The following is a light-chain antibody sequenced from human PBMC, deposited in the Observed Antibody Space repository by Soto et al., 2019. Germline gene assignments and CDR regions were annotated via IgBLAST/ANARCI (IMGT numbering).Light chain of an antibody. J-gene: IGLJ2*01. CDR3: AAWHDSLNGPV. Sequence: QSVLTQPPSASETPGQRVTISCSGSNSNIGSNTVSWYQQLPGTAPKLLIYSNNQRPSGVSDRFSGSKSGTSASLAISGLQSEDEADYYCAAWHDSLNGPVFGGGIKLTVL. CDR1: NSNIGSNT. V-gene: IGLV1-44*01. CDR2: SNN.